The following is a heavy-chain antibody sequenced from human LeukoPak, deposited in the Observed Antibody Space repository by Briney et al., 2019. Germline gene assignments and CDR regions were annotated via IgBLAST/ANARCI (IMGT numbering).Heavy chain of an antibody. CDR2: INHSGST. Sequence: PSETLSLTCAVYGGSFSGYYWSWIRQPPGKGLEWIGEINHSGSTNYNAPLRSRVTISVDTSKNQFSLRLSSVTAADTAVYYCAPRGDIEHSYGYGKWFDPWGQGTRVTVSS. V-gene: IGHV4-34*01. CDR1: GGSFSGYY. D-gene: IGHD5-18*01. J-gene: IGHJ5*02. CDR3: APRGDIEHSYGYGKWFDP.